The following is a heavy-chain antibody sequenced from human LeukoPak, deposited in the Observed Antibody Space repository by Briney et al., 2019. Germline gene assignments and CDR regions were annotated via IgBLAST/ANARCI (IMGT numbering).Heavy chain of an antibody. V-gene: IGHV3-66*04. Sequence: GGSLRLSCAASGFTVSSNYMSWVRQAPGKGLEWVSVIYSGGSTYYADSVKGRFTISRDNSKNTLYLRMNDLRAEDTAVYYCARRRLRPSYGMDVWGQGTTVTVSS. CDR2: IYSGGST. D-gene: IGHD2-21*01. CDR1: GFTVSSNY. J-gene: IGHJ6*02. CDR3: ARRRLRPSYGMDV.